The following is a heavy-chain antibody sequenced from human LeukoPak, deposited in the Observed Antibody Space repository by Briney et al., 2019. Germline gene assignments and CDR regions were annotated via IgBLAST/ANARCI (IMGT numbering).Heavy chain of an antibody. Sequence: GASVTVSCKASGYTFTGYYMHWVRQAPGQGLEWMGWINPNSGGTNYAQKFQGRITMTRDTSTSAVYMELSSLRSEDTAVYYCAREDYGSDTSCFDYWGQGTLVTVSS. CDR3: AREDYGSDTSCFDY. CDR2: INPNSGGT. D-gene: IGHD4-17*01. V-gene: IGHV1-2*02. CDR1: GYTFTGYY. J-gene: IGHJ4*02.